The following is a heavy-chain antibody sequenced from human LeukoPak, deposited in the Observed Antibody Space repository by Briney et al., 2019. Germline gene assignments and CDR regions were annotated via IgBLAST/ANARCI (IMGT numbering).Heavy chain of an antibody. V-gene: IGHV3-48*01. D-gene: IGHD3-9*01. Sequence: PGGSLRLSCRTSGFIFSKFSMNWVRQAPGKGLEWVAHISDNGRTIYYADSVKGRFIISRDNAKDSVYLQMNSLRAEDTAVYYCARKGIDYKILTGFDPWGQGNLVTVSS. CDR1: GFIFSKFS. CDR2: ISDNGRTI. J-gene: IGHJ5*02. CDR3: ARKGIDYKILTGFDP.